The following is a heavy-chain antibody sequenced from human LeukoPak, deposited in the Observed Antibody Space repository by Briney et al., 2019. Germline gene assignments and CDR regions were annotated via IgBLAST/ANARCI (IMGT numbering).Heavy chain of an antibody. CDR3: AKDRNAYSSGWYDY. CDR1: GFTFSSYA. V-gene: IGHV3-23*01. CDR2: ISGSGGST. J-gene: IGHJ4*02. D-gene: IGHD6-19*01. Sequence: GGSLRLSCAASGFTFSSYAMSWVRQAPGKGLEWVSAISGSGGSTYYADSVKGRFTISRDNSKNTLYLQMNSLRAEDTAIYYCAKDRNAYSSGWYDYWGQGTLVTVSS.